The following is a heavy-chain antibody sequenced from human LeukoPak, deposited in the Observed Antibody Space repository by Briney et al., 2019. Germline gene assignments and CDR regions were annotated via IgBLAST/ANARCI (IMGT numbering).Heavy chain of an antibody. D-gene: IGHD4-17*01. CDR3: AKARIYGDYWWFDP. J-gene: IGHJ5*02. V-gene: IGHV3-48*03. CDR1: GFTFSSYE. CDR2: ISSSGSTT. Sequence: PGGSLRLSCAASGFTFSSYEMNWVRQAPGKGLEWVSYISSSGSTTYYADSVKGRFTISRDNSKNTLYLQMNSLRAEDTAVYYCAKARIYGDYWWFDPWGQGTLVTVSS.